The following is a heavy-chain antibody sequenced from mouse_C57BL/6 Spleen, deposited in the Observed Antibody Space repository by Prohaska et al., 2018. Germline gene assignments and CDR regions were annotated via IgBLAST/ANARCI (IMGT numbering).Heavy chain of an antibody. Sequence: QVQLQQPGAELVRPGTSVKLSCKASGYTFTSYWMHWVKQRPGQGLEWIGVIDPSDSYTNYNQKFKGKATLTVDTSSSTAYMQLSSLTSEDSAVYYCARLLRPQYYFDYWGQGTTLTVSS. CDR3: ARLLRPQYYFDY. J-gene: IGHJ2*01. CDR2: IDPSDSYT. V-gene: IGHV1-59*01. D-gene: IGHD1-2*01. CDR1: GYTFTSYW.